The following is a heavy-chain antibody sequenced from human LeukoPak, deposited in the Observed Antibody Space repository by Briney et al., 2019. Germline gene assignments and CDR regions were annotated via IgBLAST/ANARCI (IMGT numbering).Heavy chain of an antibody. CDR2: ISKDGGAT. CDR1: GITVDQYP. D-gene: IGHD3-22*01. J-gene: IGHJ5*02. CDR3: AKDDDSSGSYHNS. Sequence: GGSLRLSCATSGITVDQYPMNWVRQAPGKGLEWVSLISKDGGATYYADSVKGRFTISRDNSKNSLYLQMNSLRTEDTALYYCAKDDDSSGSYHNSWGQGTLGTVSS. V-gene: IGHV3-43*02.